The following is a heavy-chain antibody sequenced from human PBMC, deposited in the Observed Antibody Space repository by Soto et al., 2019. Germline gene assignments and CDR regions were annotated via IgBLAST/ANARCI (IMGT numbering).Heavy chain of an antibody. CDR3: ARDTDLTLVTTLDY. Sequence: QVQLVQSGAEVKKPGASVKVSCKASGYTFRAYPIYWVRQAPGQRLECMGWINARNGKTRYSEKFEGRVTFTRDTAATTAYMEFSSLRSEDTAVYFCARDTDLTLVTTLDYWGQGTPVTVSS. CDR1: GYTFRAYP. CDR2: INARNGKT. D-gene: IGHD4-17*01. J-gene: IGHJ4*02. V-gene: IGHV1-3*01.